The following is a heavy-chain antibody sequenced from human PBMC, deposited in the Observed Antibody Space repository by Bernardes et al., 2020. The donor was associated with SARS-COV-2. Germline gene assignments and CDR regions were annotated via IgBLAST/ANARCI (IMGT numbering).Heavy chain of an antibody. Sequence: SEPLSLTCTVSGGSVSNGTYYWNWIRQPPGKGLEWIGYVYYSGTTNYNPSLKSRVTISVDTSKNQFSLKLSSVTAADSAVYYCARARIAGREGTHYGMDVWGQGTTVTVSS. V-gene: IGHV4-61*01. CDR1: GGSVSNGTYY. D-gene: IGHD1-7*01. CDR3: ARARIAGREGTHYGMDV. CDR2: VYYSGTT. J-gene: IGHJ6*02.